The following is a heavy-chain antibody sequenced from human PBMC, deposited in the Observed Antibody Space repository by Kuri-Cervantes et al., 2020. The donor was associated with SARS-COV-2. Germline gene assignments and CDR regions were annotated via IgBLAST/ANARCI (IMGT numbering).Heavy chain of an antibody. CDR3: AKGRQISIVGAIGVGDAFDI. Sequence: LSLTCVASGFTFSNYALTWVRQAPGKGLEWVSAISGSGGDTYYADSVKGRFTISRDSSKNTVYLQMNSLRADDTAVYYYAKGRQISIVGAIGVGDAFDIWGQGTMVTVSS. CDR1: GFTFSNYA. J-gene: IGHJ3*02. V-gene: IGHV3-23*01. CDR2: ISGSGGDT. D-gene: IGHD1-26*01.